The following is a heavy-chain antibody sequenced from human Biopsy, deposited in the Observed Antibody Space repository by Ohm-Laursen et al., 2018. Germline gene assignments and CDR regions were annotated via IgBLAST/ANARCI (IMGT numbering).Heavy chain of an antibody. D-gene: IGHD4-17*01. J-gene: IGHJ4*02. V-gene: IGHV1-18*01. CDR1: GYTFTTYG. CDR2: INTYSGNT. Sequence: SVKVSCKASGYTFTTYGISWVRQAPGQGLEWMGWINTYSGNTNYGKKFHDRVIMTSDTSTSTAYLEHRSLRSDDTAVYYCARDYYPYVDYLKDEPLCDSWGQGTLVTVSS. CDR3: ARDYYPYVDYLKDEPLCDS.